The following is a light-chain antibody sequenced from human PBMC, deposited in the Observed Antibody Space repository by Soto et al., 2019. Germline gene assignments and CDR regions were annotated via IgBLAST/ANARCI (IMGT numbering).Light chain of an antibody. CDR2: DAS. Sequence: DIQMTQSPSTLSASVRDRVTITCRASQSISSWLAWYQQKPGKAPKLLIYDASTLESGVPSRFSGSGSGTEFTLTISSLQPDDFATYYCQQYKSYSLTFGGGTKVEIK. CDR1: QSISSW. V-gene: IGKV1-5*01. CDR3: QQYKSYSLT. J-gene: IGKJ4*01.